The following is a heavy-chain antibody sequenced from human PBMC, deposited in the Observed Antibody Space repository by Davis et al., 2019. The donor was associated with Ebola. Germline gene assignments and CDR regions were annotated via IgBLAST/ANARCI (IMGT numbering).Heavy chain of an antibody. Sequence: ASVKVSCKASGYTFINYGITWVRQAPGQSLEWLGWIRTYDGNTNYAQKPQDRVTMTTDTSTGTAYLDLRSLRSDDTAVYFCARTSIVGTTTTASDIWGQGTLVTVSS. CDR1: GYTFINYG. CDR3: ARTSIVGTTTTASDI. D-gene: IGHD1-26*01. CDR2: IRTYDGNT. V-gene: IGHV1-18*04. J-gene: IGHJ3*02.